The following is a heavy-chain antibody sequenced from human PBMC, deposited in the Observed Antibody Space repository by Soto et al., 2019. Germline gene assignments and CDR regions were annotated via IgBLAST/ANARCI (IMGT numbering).Heavy chain of an antibody. Sequence: GGSLRLSCAASGFTFSSYAMHWVRQAPGKGLEWVAVISYDGSNKYYADSVKGRFTISRDNSKNTLYLQMNSLRAEDTAVYYCARDSMERNWFDPWGQGTLVTVS. CDR1: GFTFSSYA. CDR3: ARDSMERNWFDP. CDR2: ISYDGSNK. J-gene: IGHJ5*02. D-gene: IGHD1-1*01. V-gene: IGHV3-30-3*01.